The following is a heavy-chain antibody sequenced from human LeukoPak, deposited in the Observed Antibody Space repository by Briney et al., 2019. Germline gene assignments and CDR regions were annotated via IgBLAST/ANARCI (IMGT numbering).Heavy chain of an antibody. V-gene: IGHV3-21*01. CDR3: ARGWEGYDSGGDY. CDR2: ISSSSSYI. D-gene: IGHD5-12*01. J-gene: IGHJ4*02. Sequence: GGSLRLSCAASGFTFSSYSMNWVRQAPGKGLEWVSSISSSSSYIYYADSVKGRFTISRDNAKNSLYLQMNSLRAEDTAVYYCARGWEGYDSGGDYWGQGTLVTVSS. CDR1: GFTFSSYS.